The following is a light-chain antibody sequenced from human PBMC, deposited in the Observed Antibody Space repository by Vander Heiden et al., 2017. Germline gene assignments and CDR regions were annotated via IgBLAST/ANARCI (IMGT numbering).Light chain of an antibody. CDR3: QQYNRYSPYT. Sequence: DVQLTPSPSTLAAFGGERVTSACRASQSVSSWLAWYQQKPGKASKLLIYKASSLESGVPARFSGSGSGTEFTLTISSLQPDDFATYYCQQYNRYSPYTFGQGTKLEIK. CDR1: QSVSSW. CDR2: KAS. J-gene: IGKJ2*01. V-gene: IGKV1-5*03.